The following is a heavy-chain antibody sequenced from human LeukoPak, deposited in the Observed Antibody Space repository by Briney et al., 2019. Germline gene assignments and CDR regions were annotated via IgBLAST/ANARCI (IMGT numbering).Heavy chain of an antibody. CDR1: GGSISSGSYY. CDR2: IYKSGST. Sequence: KSSQTLSLTCTVSGGSISSGSYYWNWIRQPAGKGLEWIGRIYKSGSTNYNPSLKSRVTISVDTSKNQFSLKLSSVTAADTAVYYCAREGLNMVRGVIPKEAWGWFDPWGQGTLVTVSS. J-gene: IGHJ5*02. V-gene: IGHV4-61*02. D-gene: IGHD3-10*01. CDR3: AREGLNMVRGVIPKEAWGWFDP.